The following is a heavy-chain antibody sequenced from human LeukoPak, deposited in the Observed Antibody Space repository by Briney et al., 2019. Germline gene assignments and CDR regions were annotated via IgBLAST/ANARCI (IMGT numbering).Heavy chain of an antibody. Sequence: ASVKVSCKASGYTFTGYYMHWVRQAPGQGLEWMGRINPNSGGTNYAQKFQGRVTMTRDTSISTAYMALSRLRSDDTAVYYCARATTPRIAAAGPTFDYWGQGTLVTVSS. CDR2: INPNSGGT. D-gene: IGHD6-13*01. CDR3: ARATTPRIAAAGPTFDY. J-gene: IGHJ4*02. V-gene: IGHV1-2*06. CDR1: GYTFTGYY.